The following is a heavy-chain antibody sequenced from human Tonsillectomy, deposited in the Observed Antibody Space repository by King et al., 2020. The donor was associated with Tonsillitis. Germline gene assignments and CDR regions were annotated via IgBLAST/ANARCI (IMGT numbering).Heavy chain of an antibody. CDR1: GGSISSSSYY. J-gene: IGHJ4*02. CDR3: ARVHDSSGWSYFDS. V-gene: IGHV4-39*01. Sequence: QLQESGPGLVKPSETLSLTCTVSGGSISSSSYYWGWIRQPPGKGLEWIGSIYYSGSTYYTPSLKSRVTISVDTSKNQFSLKLSSVTAADTAVYYCARVHDSSGWSYFDSWGQGTLVTVSS. D-gene: IGHD3-22*01. CDR2: IYYSGST.